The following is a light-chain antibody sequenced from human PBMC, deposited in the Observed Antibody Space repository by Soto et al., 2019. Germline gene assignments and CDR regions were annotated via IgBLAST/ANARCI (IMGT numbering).Light chain of an antibody. CDR1: SSNIGGNT. CDR3: AAWDDRLNGPV. J-gene: IGLJ2*01. V-gene: IGLV1-44*01. Sequence: QSVLTQPPSASGTPGQRVTISCSGSSSNIGGNTVSWYQQLPGMAPKLLIHSNDQRPSGVPDRVSGSKSGTSASRAISGLQSEDEADYYCAAWDDRLNGPVFGGGTKLTVL. CDR2: SND.